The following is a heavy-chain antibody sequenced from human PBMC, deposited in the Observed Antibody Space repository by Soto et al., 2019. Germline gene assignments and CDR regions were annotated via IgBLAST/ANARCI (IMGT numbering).Heavy chain of an antibody. CDR3: ARGVTRGSFPTFDL. Sequence: QVHLVQSGAEVKKPGSSVKVSCTSSGDTFSSYSYSWVRLVPGQGLEWMGGFSHVFGGPNYAQNFLDRVTITTNQFTRTVYLELSGLTSDDTAVYYFARGVTRGSFPTFDLWGQGTLVTISS. D-gene: IGHD3-10*01. CDR1: GDTFSSYS. J-gene: IGHJ4*02. V-gene: IGHV1-69*05. CDR2: FSHVFGGP.